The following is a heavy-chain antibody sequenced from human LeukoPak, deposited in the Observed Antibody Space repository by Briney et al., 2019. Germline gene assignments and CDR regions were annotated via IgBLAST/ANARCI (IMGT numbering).Heavy chain of an antibody. D-gene: IGHD3-3*01. CDR3: ARDPFLEGFQH. J-gene: IGHJ1*01. V-gene: IGHV3-30-3*01. CDR2: ISYDGSNK. Sequence: PGGSLRLSCAASGFTFSSYAMHWVRQAPGKGLEWVAVISYDGSNKYYADSVKGRFTISRDNAKNSLYLQMNSLRAEDTAVYYCARDPFLEGFQHWGQGTLVTVSS. CDR1: GFTFSSYA.